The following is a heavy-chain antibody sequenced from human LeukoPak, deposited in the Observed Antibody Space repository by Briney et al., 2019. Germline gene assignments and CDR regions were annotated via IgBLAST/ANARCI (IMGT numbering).Heavy chain of an antibody. J-gene: IGHJ4*02. V-gene: IGHV3-7*01. D-gene: IGHD3-22*01. CDR2: IKQDGSEK. Sequence: PGGSLRLSCVTSGFTFSSSAMTWVRQAPGKGLEWVANIKQDGSEKYYVDSVKGRFTISRDNAKNSLYLQMNSLRAEDTAVYYCARDLNYYVSSGSSLWGQGTLVTVSS. CDR3: ARDLNYYVSSGSSL. CDR1: GFTFSSSA.